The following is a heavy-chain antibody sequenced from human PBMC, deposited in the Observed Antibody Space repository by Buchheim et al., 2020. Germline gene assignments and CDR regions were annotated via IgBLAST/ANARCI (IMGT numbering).Heavy chain of an antibody. Sequence: QVQLVESGGGVVQPGRSLRLSCAASGFTFSSYAMHWVRQAPGKGLEWVAVISYDGSNKYYADSVKGRFTISSDNSQNTLYLQMNSLRAEDTAVYYCARDLASTLTMIVVVITTDYYYGMDVWGQGTT. D-gene: IGHD3-22*01. CDR2: ISYDGSNK. J-gene: IGHJ6*02. CDR1: GFTFSSYA. CDR3: ARDLASTLTMIVVVITTDYYYGMDV. V-gene: IGHV3-30-3*01.